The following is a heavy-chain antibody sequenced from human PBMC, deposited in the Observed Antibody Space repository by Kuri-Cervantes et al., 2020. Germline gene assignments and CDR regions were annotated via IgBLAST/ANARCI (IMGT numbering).Heavy chain of an antibody. D-gene: IGHD6-13*01. CDR2: IYTSGST. J-gene: IGHJ6*03. CDR3: ARGRGAAAGTYYYMDV. Sequence: SETLSLTCTVSGGSISSYYWNWIRQPAGKGLEWIGRIYTSGSTNYNLSLKSRVTISVDTSKNQFSLKLSSVTAADTAVYYCARGRGAAAGTYYYMDVWGKGTTVTVSS. V-gene: IGHV4-4*07. CDR1: GGSISSYY.